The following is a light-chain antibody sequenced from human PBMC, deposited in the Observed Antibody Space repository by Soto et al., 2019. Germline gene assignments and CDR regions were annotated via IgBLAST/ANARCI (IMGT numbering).Light chain of an antibody. V-gene: IGKV1-39*01. CDR2: ASS. CDR1: QTISTY. CDR3: QQSYGMPWT. J-gene: IGKJ1*01. Sequence: IPMTQSPSSLSASVGDRVTITCRASQTISTYLNWYQQKPGKAPKLLIYASSSLHSGVPSRFSGSGSGKDFTLTITSLQPEDFATYICQQSYGMPWTFGQGTKVEV.